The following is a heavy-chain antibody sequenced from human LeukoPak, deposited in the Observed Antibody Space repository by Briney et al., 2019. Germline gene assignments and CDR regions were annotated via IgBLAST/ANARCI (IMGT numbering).Heavy chain of an antibody. J-gene: IGHJ5*02. V-gene: IGHV3-21*01. Sequence: GGSLRLSCAASGFTFSSYSMNWVRQAPGKGLEWVSSISSSSSYIYYADSVKGRFTISRDNAKNSLYLQMNSLRAEDTAVYYCARGVVPAAYNWFDPWGQGTLVTVSS. CDR1: GFTFSSYS. CDR2: ISSSSSYI. D-gene: IGHD2-2*01. CDR3: ARGVVPAAYNWFDP.